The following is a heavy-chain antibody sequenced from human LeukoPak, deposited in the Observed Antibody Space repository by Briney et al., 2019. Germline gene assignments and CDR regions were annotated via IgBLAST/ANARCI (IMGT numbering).Heavy chain of an antibody. D-gene: IGHD6-13*01. CDR2: IFTIGRT. Sequence: TLSLTVRVSGGAFSSGSYDWSWIRQPAGKGVWWSGRIFTIGRTTYNPSLTTRVSLSAGTSKLHFSLGLSSVTAADTAVYHRASGIAAAGRKARIDYWGQGPLVTVPS. J-gene: IGHJ4*02. V-gene: IGHV4-61*02. CDR3: ASGIAAAGRKARIDY. CDR1: GGAFSSGSYD.